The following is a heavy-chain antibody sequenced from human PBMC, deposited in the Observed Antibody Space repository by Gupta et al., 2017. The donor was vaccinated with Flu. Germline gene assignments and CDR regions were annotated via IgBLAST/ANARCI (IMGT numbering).Heavy chain of an antibody. V-gene: IGHV1-2*02. D-gene: IGHD1-14*01. CDR2: INIDSGVN. CDR3: ARGPTGGNSEN. Sequence: QVQLVQSGPEVKKPGASVKVSCKAGGYTFTANYLHWVRQAPGQGLEWMGWINIDSGVNHYAQKVQDRVTLTRDTSNSTAYMEVTRMKAVDPAVYFLARGPTGGNSENGGQGTLVTVSS. CDR1: GYTFTANY. J-gene: IGHJ4*02.